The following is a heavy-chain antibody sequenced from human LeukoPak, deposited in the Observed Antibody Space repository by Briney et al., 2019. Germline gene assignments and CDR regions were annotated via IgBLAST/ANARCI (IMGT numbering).Heavy chain of an antibody. CDR2: INHSGST. J-gene: IGHJ6*03. V-gene: IGHV4-34*01. Sequence: SETLSLTSAVYGGSFSGYYWSWIPQRPGKGLEWIGEINHSGSTNYNTSPKSRVTMSVDTSKNQFSLKLSSVTGADTAVYYCARDYGDYAHYYYYYMDVWGKGTTVTISS. D-gene: IGHD4-17*01. CDR1: GGSFSGYY. CDR3: ARDYGDYAHYYYYYMDV.